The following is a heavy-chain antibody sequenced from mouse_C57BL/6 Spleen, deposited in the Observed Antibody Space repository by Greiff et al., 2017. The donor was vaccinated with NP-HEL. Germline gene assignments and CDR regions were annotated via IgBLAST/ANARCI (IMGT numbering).Heavy chain of an antibody. D-gene: IGHD1-1*01. CDR3: AREYYGSSPFAY. Sequence: VQLQQSGAELVRPGTSVKVSCKASGYAFTNYLIEWVKQRPGQGLEWIGVINPGSGGTKYNEKVKGKATLTADKSSSTAYMQLSSLTSEDSAVYFCAREYYGSSPFAYWGQGTLVTVSA. J-gene: IGHJ3*01. CDR1: GYAFTNYL. CDR2: INPGSGGT. V-gene: IGHV1-54*01.